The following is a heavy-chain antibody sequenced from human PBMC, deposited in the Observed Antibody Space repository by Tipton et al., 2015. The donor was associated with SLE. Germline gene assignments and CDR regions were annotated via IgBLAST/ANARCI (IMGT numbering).Heavy chain of an antibody. CDR3: ARCEVGATCY. D-gene: IGHD1-26*01. J-gene: IGHJ4*02. CDR1: GFTFSSYA. CDR2: ISSSSSTI. Sequence: SLRLSCATSGFTFSSYAMHWVRQAPGKGLEWVSYISSSSSTIYYADSVKGRFTISRDNAKNSLYLQMNSLRAEDTAVYYCARCEVGATCYWGQGTLVTVSS. V-gene: IGHV3-48*01.